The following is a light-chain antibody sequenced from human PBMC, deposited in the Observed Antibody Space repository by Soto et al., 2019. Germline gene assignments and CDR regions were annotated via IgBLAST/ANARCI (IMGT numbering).Light chain of an antibody. CDR3: QQYNNWPQT. V-gene: IGKV3-15*01. CDR2: DAS. J-gene: IGKJ1*01. CDR1: QSLRSS. Sequence: ETMITQSPYTLSVSLGERATLSCRASQSLRSSLAWYQQKPGQAPRLLIYDASTRATGIPARFSGSGSGTDFTLTISGLQSEDFAVYYCQQYNNWPQTFGRGTKVDIK.